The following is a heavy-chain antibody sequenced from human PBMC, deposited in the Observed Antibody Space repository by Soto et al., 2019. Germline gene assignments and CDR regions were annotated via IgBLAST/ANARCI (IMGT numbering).Heavy chain of an antibody. CDR1: GGTFSSYA. J-gene: IGHJ5*02. D-gene: IGHD1-26*01. V-gene: IGHV1-69*12. CDR2: IIPIFGTA. CDR3: ARVGVEDGYNRGSAQFDP. Sequence: QVQLVQSGAEVKKPGSSVKVSCKASGGTFSSYAISWVRQAPGQGLEWMGGIIPIFGTANYAQKFQGRVTITADESTSTAYMELSSLRSEDTAVYYCARVGVEDGYNRGSAQFDPWGQGTLVTVSS.